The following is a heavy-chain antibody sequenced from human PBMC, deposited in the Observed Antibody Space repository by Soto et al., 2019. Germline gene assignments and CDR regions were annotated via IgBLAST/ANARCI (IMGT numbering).Heavy chain of an antibody. CDR3: AKDMKYYYFSLDV. J-gene: IGHJ6*02. Sequence: PGGSLRLSCAASGFTFDDYAMHWVRQAPGKGLEWVSGISWNSGRMGYADSVKGRFTISRDNAKNSPYLQMNSLRAEDTALYYCAKDMKYYYFSLDVWGQGTTVTVSS. CDR2: ISWNSGRM. V-gene: IGHV3-9*01. CDR1: GFTFDDYA.